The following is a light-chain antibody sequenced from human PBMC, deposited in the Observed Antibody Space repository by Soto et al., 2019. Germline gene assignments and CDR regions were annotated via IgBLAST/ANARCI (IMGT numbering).Light chain of an antibody. V-gene: IGKV3-20*01. CDR3: QRYGTSTT. CDR1: QSVSSNN. CDR2: GAS. Sequence: EIVLTQSPGTLSLSPGERATLSCRASQSVSSNNLAWYQQRPGQAPRVVIYGASTRATGIPERFSGSGSGTDFTLTISRLEPEDFAVYYCQRYGTSTTFGQGTKVEIK. J-gene: IGKJ1*01.